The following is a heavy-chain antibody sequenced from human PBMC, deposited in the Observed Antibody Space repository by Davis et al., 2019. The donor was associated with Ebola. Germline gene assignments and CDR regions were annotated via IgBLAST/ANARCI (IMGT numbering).Heavy chain of an antibody. CDR1: RYSFTSYW. CDR2: IDPTDSYT. J-gene: IGHJ4*02. D-gene: IGHD2-21*02. V-gene: IGHV5-10-1*04. CDR3: AAYCGGDCGLDY. Sequence: KVSCKGSRYSFTSYWISWLRQVPGKGLEWMGRIDPTDSYTKYSPSFQGQVTISVDKSINTAYLQWASLKASDTAMYFCAAYCGGDCGLDYWGQGTLVTVSS.